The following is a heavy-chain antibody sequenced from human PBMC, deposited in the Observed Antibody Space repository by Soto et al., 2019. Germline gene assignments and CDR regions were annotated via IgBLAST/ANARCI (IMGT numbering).Heavy chain of an antibody. CDR3: TRVSSYYGARRGVLVY. J-gene: IGHJ4*02. CDR1: GFTVNNDY. V-gene: IGHV3-66*01. Sequence: GGSLRLSCAVSGFTVNNDYMSWVRQAPGKGLEWVSVIYSSGKTDYADSVRGRFTVSRDTFRNMLYLQMNSLRVEDTAVYYCTRVSSYYGARRGVLVYWGPGTLVTVSS. CDR2: IYSSGKT. D-gene: IGHD3-10*01.